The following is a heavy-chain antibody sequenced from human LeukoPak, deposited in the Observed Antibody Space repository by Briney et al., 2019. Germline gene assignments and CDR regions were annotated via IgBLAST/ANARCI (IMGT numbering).Heavy chain of an antibody. D-gene: IGHD2-21*02. CDR1: GFTFTTYA. J-gene: IGHJ6*04. Sequence: PGGSLRLSCAASGFTFTTYALHWVRQAPDKGLEWVAVIWYDGSNKYYADSVKGRFTISRDNSKNTLYLQMNSLRVEDTALYYCARDKRVTAGMIYYGMDVWGKGTTVTVSS. CDR2: IWYDGSNK. CDR3: ARDKRVTAGMIYYGMDV. V-gene: IGHV3-33*01.